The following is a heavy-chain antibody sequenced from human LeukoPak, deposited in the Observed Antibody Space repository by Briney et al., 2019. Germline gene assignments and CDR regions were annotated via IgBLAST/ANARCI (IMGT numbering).Heavy chain of an antibody. D-gene: IGHD3-3*01. CDR1: GFTFSNYG. CDR3: ASEGNYDFWSGCPFDY. Sequence: PGGSLRLSCAASGFTFSNYGMHWVRQAPGKGLQWVGLIWYDGSNQYYADDVKGRFTISRDNSKNTLYLQMNSLRAEDTAVYYCASEGNYDFWSGCPFDYWGQGTLVTVSS. J-gene: IGHJ4*02. CDR2: IWYDGSNQ. V-gene: IGHV3-33*01.